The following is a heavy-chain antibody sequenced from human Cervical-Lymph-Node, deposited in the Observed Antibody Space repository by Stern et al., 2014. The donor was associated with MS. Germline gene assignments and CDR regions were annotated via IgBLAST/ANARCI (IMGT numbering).Heavy chain of an antibody. V-gene: IGHV4-61*02. Sequence: VQLEESGPGLVKPTQTLSLTCTGSGGSIYSGTYFWSWIRQSAGKGLEWIGRVKVSVSTDYNPSLKSRLTMSIDTSKNQFSLRLSSVTAADTAVYYCARARGVGGLFDYWGQGTLGTVSS. CDR3: ARARGVGGLFDY. CDR2: VKVSVST. D-gene: IGHD3-10*01. J-gene: IGHJ4*02. CDR1: GGSIYSGTYF.